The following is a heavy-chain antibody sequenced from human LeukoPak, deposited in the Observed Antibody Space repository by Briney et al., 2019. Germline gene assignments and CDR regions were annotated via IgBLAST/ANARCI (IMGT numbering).Heavy chain of an antibody. CDR2: IYYSGST. D-gene: IGHD3-22*01. CDR1: GGAISSSSYY. Sequence: PSETLSLTCTVSGGAISSSSYYWGWIRQPPGKGLEWIGSIYYSGSTYYNPSLKSRVTISVDTSKNQFSLKLSSVTAADTAVYYCVRSRVTTPLGAFDFWGPGTMVTVSS. CDR3: VRSRVTTPLGAFDF. J-gene: IGHJ3*01. V-gene: IGHV4-39*07.